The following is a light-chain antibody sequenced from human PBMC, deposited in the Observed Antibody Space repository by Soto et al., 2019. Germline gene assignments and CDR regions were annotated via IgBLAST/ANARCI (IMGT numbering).Light chain of an antibody. V-gene: IGLV2-14*01. CDR2: EVT. CDR3: TSYTSRSTLV. CDR1: NSDVGGYSY. Sequence: QSALTQPASVSGSPGQSITISCTGTNSDVGGYSYVSWYQQHPGKAPKLMIYEVTNRPSGVSNRFSGSKSGNTASLTISGLQAEDEADYYCTSYTSRSTLVFGGGTKLTV. J-gene: IGLJ3*02.